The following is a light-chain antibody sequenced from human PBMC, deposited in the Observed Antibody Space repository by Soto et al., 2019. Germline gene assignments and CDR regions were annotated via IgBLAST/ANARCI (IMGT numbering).Light chain of an antibody. Sequence: EVVMTQSPATLCVSPGERATLSYRASQSVSSNLAWYQQKPGQAPRLLIYGASTRATGIPARFSGSGSGTEFTLTISSLQSEDFAVYYCQQYNNWPPITFGQGTRLEIK. CDR3: QQYNNWPPIT. CDR1: QSVSSN. V-gene: IGKV3-15*01. J-gene: IGKJ5*01. CDR2: GAS.